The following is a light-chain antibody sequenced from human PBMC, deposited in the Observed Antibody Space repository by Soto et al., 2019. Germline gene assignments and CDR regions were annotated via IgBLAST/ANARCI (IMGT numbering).Light chain of an antibody. CDR2: GNT. CDR1: SSNVGSNL. Sequence: QSVLTQPPSASGTPGLRVTISCSGSSSNVGSNLVNWYRQLPGAAPNLLIYGNTERPSGVPDRFSGSKSGTSASLAISGLQSEDESDYYCAAWDDSLNVVVFGGGTQLTVL. CDR3: AAWDDSLNVVV. J-gene: IGLJ2*01. V-gene: IGLV1-44*01.